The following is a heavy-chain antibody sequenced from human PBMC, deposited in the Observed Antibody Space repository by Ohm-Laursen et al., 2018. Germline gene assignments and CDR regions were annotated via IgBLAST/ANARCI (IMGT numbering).Heavy chain of an antibody. Sequence: SSLRLSCAASGFTFSSYAMIWVRQAPGKGLEWVADIWYDGVNKYYADSVKGRFTIPRDNSKNTLYLQMNSLRAEDTAVYYCAKDGHSSGYYLLYYFDYWGQGTLVTVSS. V-gene: IGHV3-30*18. CDR3: AKDGHSSGYYLLYYFDY. J-gene: IGHJ4*02. D-gene: IGHD3-22*01. CDR1: GFTFSSYA. CDR2: IWYDGVNK.